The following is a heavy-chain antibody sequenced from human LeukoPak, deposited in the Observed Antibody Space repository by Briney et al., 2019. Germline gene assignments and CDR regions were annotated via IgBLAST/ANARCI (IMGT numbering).Heavy chain of an antibody. CDR2: IIPIFGTA. CDR1: GGTFSSYA. CDR3: ASVSSSGWLGDAFDI. J-gene: IGHJ3*02. Sequence: ASVTVSCTASGGTFSSYAISWVRQAPGQGLEWMGGIIPIFGTANYAQKFQGRVTITADESTSTAYMELSSLRSEDTAVYYCASVSSSGWLGDAFDIWGQGTMVTVSS. D-gene: IGHD6-19*01. V-gene: IGHV1-69*01.